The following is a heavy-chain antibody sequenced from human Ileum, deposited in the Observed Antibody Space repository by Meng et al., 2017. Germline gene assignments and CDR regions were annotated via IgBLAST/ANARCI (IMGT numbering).Heavy chain of an antibody. Sequence: RVQGAGPGLLGAPGTLSLTCTFADGSSRNMFDWRWVRQSPGKGLEWIGQIYLAGSPNYNPSLESRVTISVDKSKNQFSLRLTSVTAADTAIFYCVRHGGKYFDSWGQGTLVTVSS. CDR1: DGSSRNMFD. CDR2: IYLAGSP. CDR3: VRHGGKYFDS. V-gene: IGHV4-4*03. D-gene: IGHD2-15*01. J-gene: IGHJ4*02.